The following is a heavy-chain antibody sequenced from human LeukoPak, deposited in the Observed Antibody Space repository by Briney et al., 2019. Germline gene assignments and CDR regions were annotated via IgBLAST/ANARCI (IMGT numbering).Heavy chain of an antibody. Sequence: GGSLRLSCAASGFTLSSNYMSWVRQAPGKGLEWASVIYSGGSTYYADSVKGRFTISRDNSKNTLYLQMNSLRAEDTAVYYCARVLAARSSFDYWGQGTLVTVSS. V-gene: IGHV3-66*01. CDR2: IYSGGST. CDR3: ARVLAARSSFDY. CDR1: GFTLSSNY. D-gene: IGHD6-6*01. J-gene: IGHJ4*02.